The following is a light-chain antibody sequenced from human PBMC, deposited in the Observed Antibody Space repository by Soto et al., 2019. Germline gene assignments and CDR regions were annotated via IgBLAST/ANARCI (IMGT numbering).Light chain of an antibody. CDR3: SSYKPTPWA. CDR1: SSDIGGYKY. V-gene: IGLV2-14*01. J-gene: IGLJ3*02. Sequence: QSALTQPASVSGSPGQAITISCTGTSSDIGGYKYVSWYQQYPGKAPQLIIYEVSNRPSGVSNRFSGSKSGNTASLTISGLQVEDEADYYCSSYKPTPWAFGGGTKVTVL. CDR2: EVS.